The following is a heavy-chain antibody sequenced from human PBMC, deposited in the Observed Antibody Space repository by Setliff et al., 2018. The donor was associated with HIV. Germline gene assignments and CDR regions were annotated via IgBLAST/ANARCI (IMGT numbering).Heavy chain of an antibody. CDR1: GFTFSSYG. J-gene: IGHJ5*02. CDR3: ASILETATNWGALWFDP. V-gene: IGHV3-30*19. Sequence: GGSLRLSCAASGFTFSSYGMHWVRQTAEKGLVWVSRISPDGSSTMYADSVKGRFTISRDNSKNRLYLQMNSLRAEDTAVYYCASILETATNWGALWFDPWGQGTLVTVSS. CDR2: ISPDGSST. D-gene: IGHD3-16*01.